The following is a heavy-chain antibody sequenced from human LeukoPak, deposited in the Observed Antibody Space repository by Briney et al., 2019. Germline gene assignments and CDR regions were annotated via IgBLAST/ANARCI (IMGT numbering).Heavy chain of an antibody. CDR2: ISSSSSYI. CDR3: ARDLWFGELSFNPSDY. CDR1: GFTFSDYN. J-gene: IGHJ4*02. Sequence: SGGSLRLSCAASGFTFSDYNINWVRQAPGKGLEWVSSISSSSSYIYYADSVKGRFTISRDNAKNSLYLQMNSLRAEDTAVYYCARDLWFGELSFNPSDYWGQGTLVTVSS. V-gene: IGHV3-21*01. D-gene: IGHD3-10*01.